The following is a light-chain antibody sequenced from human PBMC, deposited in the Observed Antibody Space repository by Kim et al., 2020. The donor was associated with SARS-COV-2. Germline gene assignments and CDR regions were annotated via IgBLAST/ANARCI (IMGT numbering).Light chain of an antibody. V-gene: IGKV1-6*02. Sequence: ASVGDSVTKNCQTSQYIDKDLNWYQQRGGEAPQLLVYDSSTLVTGVPSRFSGGGSGTEFSLTITGLQPEDFATYYCQQSYNIPITFGQGTRLEIK. J-gene: IGKJ5*01. CDR3: QQSYNIPIT. CDR1: QYIDKD. CDR2: DSS.